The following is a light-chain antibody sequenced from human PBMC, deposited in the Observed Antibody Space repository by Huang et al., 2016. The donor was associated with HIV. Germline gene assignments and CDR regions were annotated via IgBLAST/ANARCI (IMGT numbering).Light chain of an antibody. J-gene: IGKJ2*01. V-gene: IGKV3-20*01. CDR2: GAY. Sequence: ELVLTQSPGTLSLSPGENATLSCRASQTVRNSYLAWYQQKPGQVPRRLIYGAYNRAGGITDRVSGSQSGTDFTLAISRLEPEDFAVYYCQQYGSSPRTFGQGTKLEIK. CDR3: QQYGSSPRT. CDR1: QTVRNSY.